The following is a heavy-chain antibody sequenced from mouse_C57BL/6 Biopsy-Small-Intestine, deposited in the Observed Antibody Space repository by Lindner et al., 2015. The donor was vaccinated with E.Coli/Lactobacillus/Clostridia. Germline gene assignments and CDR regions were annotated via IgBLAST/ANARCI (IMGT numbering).Heavy chain of an antibody. D-gene: IGHD2-1*01. CDR1: GYTFTSYD. CDR3: ARDGKAPYFDN. J-gene: IGHJ2*01. CDR2: IYPRDGST. Sequence: VQLQESGPELVKPGASVKLSCKASGYTFTSYDINWVKQRPGQGLEWIGWIYPRDGSTKYNEKFKGKATLTVDTSTSTAHMELHSLTSEDSAVYLCARDGKAPYFDNWGQGTTLTVSS. V-gene: IGHV1-85*01.